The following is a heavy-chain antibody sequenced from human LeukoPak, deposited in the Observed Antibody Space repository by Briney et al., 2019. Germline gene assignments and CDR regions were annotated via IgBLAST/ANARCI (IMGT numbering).Heavy chain of an antibody. Sequence: GGSLRLSCAASGFTFSSYGMSWVRQAPGKGLGWVSAISGSGGSAYYADSVKGRFTISRDNSKNTLYLQMNSLRAEDTAVYYCAKLGDYGGGWGQGTLVTVSS. V-gene: IGHV3-23*01. CDR2: ISGSGGSA. CDR1: GFTFSSYG. J-gene: IGHJ4*02. D-gene: IGHD4-23*01. CDR3: AKLGDYGGG.